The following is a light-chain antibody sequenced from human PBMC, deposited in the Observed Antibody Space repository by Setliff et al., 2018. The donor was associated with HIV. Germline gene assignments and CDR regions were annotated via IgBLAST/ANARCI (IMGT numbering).Light chain of an antibody. CDR1: SSDIGSSDF. Sequence: ALTQPASVSGSPGQSITISCTGTSSDIGSSDFVSWYQQHPGKAPQVIIYDVSRRPSGVSSRFSGSKSGNTASLTISGLQAEDQADYYCCSYTSSLTYVFGTGTKVTVL. V-gene: IGLV2-14*03. CDR2: DVS. CDR3: CSYTSSLTYV. J-gene: IGLJ1*01.